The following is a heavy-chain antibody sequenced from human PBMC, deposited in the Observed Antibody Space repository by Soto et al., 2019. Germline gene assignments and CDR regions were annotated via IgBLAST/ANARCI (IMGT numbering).Heavy chain of an antibody. J-gene: IGHJ5*02. V-gene: IGHV1-69*08. CDR2: IIPIIGIA. CDR3: ARDPATMVRGVIHLDNWFDP. D-gene: IGHD3-10*01. CDR1: GGTFSSYT. Sequence: QVQLVQSGAEVKKPGSSVQVSCKASGGTFSSYTSSWVRQAPGQGREWMGRIIPIIGIANYAQKFQGRVTITADKSTSTAYMELSSLRSEDTAVYYGARDPATMVRGVIHLDNWFDPWGQGTLVTVSS.